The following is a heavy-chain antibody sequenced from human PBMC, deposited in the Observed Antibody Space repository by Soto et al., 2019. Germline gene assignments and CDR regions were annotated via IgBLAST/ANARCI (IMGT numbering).Heavy chain of an antibody. CDR3: GRGGGHYYREAYFDS. Sequence: SETLSLTCTVSGYSISSGFYWGWIRLPPGKGPEWLGGIYRSGSTYYNPSLKSLLTMSVDTSKNQFSLYVSSVTAADTAIYYCGRGGGHYYREAYFDSWGRGTLGTVSS. CDR1: GYSISSGFY. V-gene: IGHV4-38-2*02. D-gene: IGHD1-26*01. CDR2: IYRSGST. J-gene: IGHJ4*02.